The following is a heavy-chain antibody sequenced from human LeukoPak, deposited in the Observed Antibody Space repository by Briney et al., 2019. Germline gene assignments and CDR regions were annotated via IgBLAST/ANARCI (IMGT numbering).Heavy chain of an antibody. Sequence: GGALRLSCAASGFTFSSYAMSWGRHAPGGGVEWGSAISGSGGSTYYAGSVKGGVTISRDNSKNTPYMQLNSLRAEDTAVYYCANRPGHILAYYFDYWGQGTLVTVSS. CDR2: ISGSGGST. CDR1: GFTFSSYA. J-gene: IGHJ4*02. V-gene: IGHV3-23*01. CDR3: ANRPGHILAYYFDY.